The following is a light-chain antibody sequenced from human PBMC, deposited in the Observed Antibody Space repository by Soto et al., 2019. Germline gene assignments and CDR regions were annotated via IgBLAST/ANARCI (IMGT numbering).Light chain of an antibody. V-gene: IGKV1-6*01. Sequence: AIQMTQSPSYLSASIGDRITISCRASQGIRNYFGWYQQKPGKAPKLLIYAASSLQSGVPSRFSGSGSGTDFTLTISSLQPEDFATYYCQQSYSTPTFGQGTRLEIK. CDR3: QQSYSTPT. CDR1: QGIRNY. J-gene: IGKJ5*01. CDR2: AAS.